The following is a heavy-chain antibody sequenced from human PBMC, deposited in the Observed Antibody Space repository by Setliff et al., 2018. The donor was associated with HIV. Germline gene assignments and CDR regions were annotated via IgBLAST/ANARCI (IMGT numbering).Heavy chain of an antibody. CDR2: IIPLFGTA. CDR1: GGTFNINA. V-gene: IGHV1-69*13. J-gene: IGHJ6*03. D-gene: IGHD6-6*01. Sequence: SVKVSCKASGGTFNINAVTWVRQAPGQGLEWVGAIIPLFGTANYAQKFQGRVTITADDSTSTVYMEVRSLRSADTAVYYCSKVSYHRTSSGSFYYYMDVWGEGTTVTVSS. CDR3: SKVSYHRTSSGSFYYYMDV.